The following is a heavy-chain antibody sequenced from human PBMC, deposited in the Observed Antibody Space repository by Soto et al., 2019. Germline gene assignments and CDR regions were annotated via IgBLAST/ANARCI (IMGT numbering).Heavy chain of an antibody. J-gene: IGHJ6*02. CDR3: ARAGRGYCSGGSCYSGLHGMDV. V-gene: IGHV4-4*02. CDR2: IYHSGST. CDR1: GGSISRSNW. D-gene: IGHD2-15*01. Sequence: QVQLQESGPGLVKPSGTLSLTCAVSGGSISRSNWWSWVRQPPGKGLEWIGEIYHSGSTNYNPSLKSRVTISVDKSKYQFSLKLSSVTAADTAVYYCARAGRGYCSGGSCYSGLHGMDVWGQGTTVTVSS.